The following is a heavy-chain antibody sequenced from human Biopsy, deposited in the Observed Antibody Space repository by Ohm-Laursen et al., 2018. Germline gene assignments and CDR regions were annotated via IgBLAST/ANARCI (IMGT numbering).Heavy chain of an antibody. CDR3: VTEVGGVSSWYNN. V-gene: IGHV3-11*01. J-gene: IGHJ4*02. D-gene: IGHD6-13*01. CDR1: GFSFADYY. Sequence: SLRLSCTANGFSFADYYMSWIRQAPGKGLDWVSYISSSGNTEKYADSVKGRFTISRDNAKQSVHLQMNSLRAEDTAVYYCVTEVGGVSSWYNNWGQGTLATVSS. CDR2: ISSSGNTE.